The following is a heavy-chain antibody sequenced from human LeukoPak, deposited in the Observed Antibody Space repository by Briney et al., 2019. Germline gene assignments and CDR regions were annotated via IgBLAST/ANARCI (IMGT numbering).Heavy chain of an antibody. J-gene: IGHJ3*01. CDR1: GFSISNYG. Sequence: GGSLRLSCAGSGFSISNYGMNWVRQAPGKGLEWLSYIRSGSSTKYYADSVEGRFTISRDNAQNSLYLQMNSLRDEDSGVHFCARDYSRWHGDFDVWGQGTMVTVSS. CDR3: ARDYSRWHGDFDV. D-gene: IGHD6-13*01. V-gene: IGHV3-48*02. CDR2: IRSGSSTK.